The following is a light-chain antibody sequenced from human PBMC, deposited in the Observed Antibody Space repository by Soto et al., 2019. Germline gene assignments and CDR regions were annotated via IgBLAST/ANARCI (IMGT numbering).Light chain of an antibody. V-gene: IGLV2-8*01. CDR1: SSDVGAYNY. CDR3: SSYAGTYIHVV. CDR2: EVN. Sequence: QSALTQPPSASGSPGQSVTISCTGTSSDVGAYNYVSWYQQHPGKAPTLMIYEVNKRPSGVPDRFSGSKSGNTASLSVSGLQAEDEAEYYCSSYAGTYIHVVFGGGTKLTV. J-gene: IGLJ2*01.